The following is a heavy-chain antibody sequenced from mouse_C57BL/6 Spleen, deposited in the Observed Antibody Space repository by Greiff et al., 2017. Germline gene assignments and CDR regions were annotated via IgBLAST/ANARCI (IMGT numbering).Heavy chain of an antibody. Sequence: QVQLKESGPGLVAPSQSLSITCTVSGFSFTSYGVHWVRQPPGKGLEWLVVIWSDGSTTYNSALNSRLSISKDNSKSQVSLKVNSLQTADTAMYYCAREFAGGYFDYWGQGTTLTVSS. CDR2: IWSDGST. CDR3: AREFAGGYFDY. CDR1: GFSFTSYG. J-gene: IGHJ2*01. V-gene: IGHV2-6*03.